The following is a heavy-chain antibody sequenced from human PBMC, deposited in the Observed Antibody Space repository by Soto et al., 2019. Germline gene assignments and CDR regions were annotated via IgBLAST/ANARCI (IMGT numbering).Heavy chain of an antibody. J-gene: IGHJ6*03. V-gene: IGHV3-48*01. D-gene: IGHD3-10*01. CDR2: ISSSSSTI. CDR3: ARPPYSNGEEVLLWYYMDV. Sequence: GGSLRLSCAASGFTFSSYSMNWVRQAPGKGLEWVSYISSSSSTIYYADSVKGRFTISRDNAKNSLYLQMNSLRAEDTAVYYCARPPYSNGEEVLLWYYMDVWGKGTTVTVSS. CDR1: GFTFSSYS.